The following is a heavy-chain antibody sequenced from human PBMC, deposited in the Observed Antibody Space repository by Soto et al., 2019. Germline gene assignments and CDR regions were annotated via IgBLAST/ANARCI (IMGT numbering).Heavy chain of an antibody. CDR1: GFIFSSYS. Sequence: EVQLVESGGGLVQPGGSLRLSCAASGFIFSSYSMNWVRQAPGKGLEWVSYSSSSSSTIYYADSVKGRFTVSRDNAKNTLYLQMNSLRAEDTAVYYCARGEVVAARRGFDYWGQGPLVTVSS. CDR2: SSSSSSTI. V-gene: IGHV3-48*01. D-gene: IGHD6-6*01. CDR3: ARGEVVAARRGFDY. J-gene: IGHJ4*02.